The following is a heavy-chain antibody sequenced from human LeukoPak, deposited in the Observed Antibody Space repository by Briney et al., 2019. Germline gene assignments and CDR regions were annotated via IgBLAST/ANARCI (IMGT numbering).Heavy chain of an antibody. D-gene: IGHD3-10*01. Sequence: PSETLSLTCTVSGGSISSYCWSWIRQPPGKGLEWIGYIYNGGTSNYNPSLKSRVTISVDTSKNHFSLKVSSVTAADTAVYYCARDLPRSGRDAFDIWGQGTMVTVSS. V-gene: IGHV4-59*01. CDR1: GGSISSYC. CDR3: ARDLPRSGRDAFDI. J-gene: IGHJ3*02. CDR2: IYNGGTS.